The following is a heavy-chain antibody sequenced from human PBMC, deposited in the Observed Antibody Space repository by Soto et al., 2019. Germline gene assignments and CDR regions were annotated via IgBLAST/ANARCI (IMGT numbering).Heavy chain of an antibody. V-gene: IGHV3-66*01. J-gene: IGHJ4*02. D-gene: IGHD2-21*01. CDR1: EFTGSTNY. CDR3: AICGGAFCYFAY. Sequence: GSLRIPCVASEFTGSTNYMSWVRQAPRKGLEWVSVIYSSGSTYYAGSVKGRFTVSRDNSKNTLFLQMNSLRAEDTAVYYCAICGGAFCYFAYWGQGTLVTVSS. CDR2: IYSSGST.